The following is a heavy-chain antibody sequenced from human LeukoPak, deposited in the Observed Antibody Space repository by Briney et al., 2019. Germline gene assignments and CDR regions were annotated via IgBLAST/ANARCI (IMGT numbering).Heavy chain of an antibody. J-gene: IGHJ4*02. CDR1: GFTFSSNA. Sequence: GGSLRLSCAASGFTFSSNAMNWVRQAPGKGLEWVSAISDTGGNTDYADSVRGRFTVSRDNSKNTLYLQRNSLRVEDTAVYYCARYFHDWGQGTLVTVSS. V-gene: IGHV3-23*01. CDR2: ISDTGGNT. CDR3: ARYFHD.